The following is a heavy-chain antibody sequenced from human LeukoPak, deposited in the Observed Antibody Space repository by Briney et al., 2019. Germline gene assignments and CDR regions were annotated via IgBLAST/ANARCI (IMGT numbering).Heavy chain of an antibody. V-gene: IGHV3-21*01. CDR1: GFTFSSYS. Sequence: GGSLRLSCAASGFTFSSYSMNWVRQAPGKGLEWVSSISSSSSYIYYADSVKGRFTISRDNAKNSLYLQMNSLRAEDAAVYYCARPIVGATIGAFDIWGQGTMVTVSS. D-gene: IGHD1-26*01. J-gene: IGHJ3*02. CDR2: ISSSSSYI. CDR3: ARPIVGATIGAFDI.